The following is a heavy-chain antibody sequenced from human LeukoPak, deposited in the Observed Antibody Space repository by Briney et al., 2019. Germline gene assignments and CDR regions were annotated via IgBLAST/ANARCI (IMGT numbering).Heavy chain of an antibody. CDR3: ASSRAAAGRYWYFDL. Sequence: ASVKVSCKASGGTFSSYAISWVRQAPGQGLEWMGRIIPILGIANYAQKFQGRVTITADKSTSTAYMELSSLRSEDTAMYYCASSRAAAGRYWYFDLWGRGTLVTVSS. J-gene: IGHJ2*01. V-gene: IGHV1-69*04. D-gene: IGHD6-13*01. CDR1: GGTFSSYA. CDR2: IIPILGIA.